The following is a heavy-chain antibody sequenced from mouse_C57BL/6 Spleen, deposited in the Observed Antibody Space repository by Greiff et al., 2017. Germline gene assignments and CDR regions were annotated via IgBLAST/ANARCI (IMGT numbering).Heavy chain of an antibody. V-gene: IGHV1-61*01. D-gene: IGHD1-1*01. CDR2: IYPSDSET. CDR3: AREGYYYGLDY. CDR1: GYTFTSYW. Sequence: QVQLQQPGAELVRPGSSVKLSCKASGYTFTSYWLDWVKQRPGQGLEWIGNIYPSDSETHYNQQFKDKATLTVDKSSSTAYMQLSSLTSEDSVVYYCAREGYYYGLDYWGQGTTLTVSS. J-gene: IGHJ2*01.